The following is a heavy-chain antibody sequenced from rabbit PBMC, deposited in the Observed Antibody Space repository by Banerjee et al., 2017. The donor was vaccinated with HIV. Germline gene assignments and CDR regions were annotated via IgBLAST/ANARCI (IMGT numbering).Heavy chain of an antibody. CDR3: ARGADYAGYGFNL. V-gene: IGHV1S40*01. CDR1: GFSFSSRYY. Sequence: QQLEESGGDLVKPGASLTLTCTASGFSFSSRYYMCWVRQAPGKGLEGLACIYTIGTGGLHYASWAEGRFTISKTSSTTVTLQMTSLTAADTATYFCARGADYAGYGFNLWGPGTLVTVS. D-gene: IGHD7-1*01. CDR2: IYTIGTGGL. J-gene: IGHJ4*01.